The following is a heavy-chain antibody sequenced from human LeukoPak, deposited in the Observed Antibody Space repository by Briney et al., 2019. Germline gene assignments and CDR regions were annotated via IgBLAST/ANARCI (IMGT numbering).Heavy chain of an antibody. CDR3: LKGWSPDY. D-gene: IGHD2-15*01. J-gene: IGHJ4*02. V-gene: IGHV3-30-3*01. CDR1: GFTFSSYA. Sequence: GRSLRLSCAASGFTFSSYAMHWVRQAPGKGLEWVAVISYDGSNKYYADSVKGRFTISRDNSKNTLYLRMNSLRAEDTAVYYCLKGWSPDYWGQGTLVTVSS. CDR2: ISYDGSNK.